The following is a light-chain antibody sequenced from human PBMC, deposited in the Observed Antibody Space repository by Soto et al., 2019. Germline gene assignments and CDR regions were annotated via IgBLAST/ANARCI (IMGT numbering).Light chain of an antibody. CDR1: QSVSSN. Sequence: EIVMTQSPATLSVSPGERATLSCRSRQSVSSNCAWYQQKPGQAPRLLIYGASTRATCIPARFSGSGSGTEFTLTISSLQSEDFAVYYCQKYNYWPLTFGGGTKVEIK. J-gene: IGKJ4*01. V-gene: IGKV3D-15*01. CDR2: GAS. CDR3: QKYNYWPLT.